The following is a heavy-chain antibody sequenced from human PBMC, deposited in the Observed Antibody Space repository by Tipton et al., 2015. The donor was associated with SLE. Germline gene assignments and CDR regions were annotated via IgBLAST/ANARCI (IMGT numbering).Heavy chain of an antibody. Sequence: TLSLTCTVSGGSISSHYWSWIRQPPGKGLEWIGYIYYSGSTNYNPSIKSRVTISVDTSKNQFSLKLSSVTAADTAVYYCAREHSSGWYDAFDIWGQGTMVTVSS. D-gene: IGHD6-19*01. V-gene: IGHV4-59*11. CDR1: GGSISSHY. CDR2: IYYSGST. J-gene: IGHJ3*02. CDR3: AREHSSGWYDAFDI.